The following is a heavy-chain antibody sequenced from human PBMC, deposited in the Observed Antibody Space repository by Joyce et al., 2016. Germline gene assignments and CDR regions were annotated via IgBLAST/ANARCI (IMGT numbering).Heavy chain of an antibody. Sequence: QLQLQESGSGLVKPSQTLSFTCAVSGASVSSGGYSWSWIRQPPGKGLEWIGYIYHKWSAYYHPSLKSRVTISVDRSKNQFSLKLASVTAADTAVYYCASGFNFKGRSFFDYWGQGALVTVSS. V-gene: IGHV4-30-2*01. CDR2: IYHKWSA. D-gene: IGHD3-10*01. J-gene: IGHJ4*02. CDR1: GASVSSGGYS. CDR3: ASGFNFKGRSFFDY.